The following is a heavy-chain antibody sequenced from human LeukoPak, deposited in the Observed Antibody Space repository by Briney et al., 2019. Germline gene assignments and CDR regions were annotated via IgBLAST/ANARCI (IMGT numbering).Heavy chain of an antibody. V-gene: IGHV1-18*01. J-gene: IGHJ4*02. D-gene: IGHD3-22*01. Sequence: ASVKVSCKASGHTFTSYGISWVRQAPGQGLEWMGWISAYNGNTNYAQKLQGRVTMTTDTSTSTAYMELRSLRSDDTAVYYCAREAAVSGYYFYYFDYWGQGTLVTVSS. CDR3: AREAAVSGYYFYYFDY. CDR1: GHTFTSYG. CDR2: ISAYNGNT.